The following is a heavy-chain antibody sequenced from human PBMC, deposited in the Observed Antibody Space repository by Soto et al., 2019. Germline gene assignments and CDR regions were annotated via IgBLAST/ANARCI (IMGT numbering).Heavy chain of an antibody. J-gene: IGHJ4*02. CDR1: GGSLSGSY. V-gene: IGHV4-34*01. Sequence: SETLSLTCAVYGGSLSGSYWSWIRQSPGKGLEWIGSIYYSGSTYYNPSLKSRVTISVDTSKNQFSLKLSSVTAADTAVYYCAGPRNDYGDYLFDYWGQGTQVTVSS. CDR2: IYYSGST. CDR3: AGPRNDYGDYLFDY. D-gene: IGHD4-17*01.